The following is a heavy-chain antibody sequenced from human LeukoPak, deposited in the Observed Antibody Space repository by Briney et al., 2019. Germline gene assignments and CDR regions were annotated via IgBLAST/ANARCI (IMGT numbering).Heavy chain of an antibody. CDR3: ARDSSPGYYYGMDV. CDR1: GFTVSSNY. D-gene: IGHD2-2*01. CDR2: IYGGGST. V-gene: IGHV3-53*01. J-gene: IGHJ6*02. Sequence: GGSLRLSCAASGFTVSSNYMSWVRQAPGKGLEWVSVIYGGGSTYYADSVKGRFTISRDNSKNTLYLQMNSLRAEDTAVYYCARDSSPGYYYGMDVWGQGTTVTVSS.